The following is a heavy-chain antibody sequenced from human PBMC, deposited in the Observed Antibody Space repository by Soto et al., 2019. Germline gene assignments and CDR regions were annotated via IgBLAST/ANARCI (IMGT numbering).Heavy chain of an antibody. D-gene: IGHD5-12*01. CDR1: GGTFSCYA. CDR3: ARGSLRRGYSGHTGDY. V-gene: IGHV1-69*13. Sequence: EASVKVSCKASGGTFSCYAICWVRQAPGQGLEWMGGIIPIFGTANYAQKFQGRVTITADESTSTAYMELSSLRSEDTAVYYCARGSLRRGYSGHTGDYSGQGTLVTVSS. CDR2: IIPIFGTA. J-gene: IGHJ4*02.